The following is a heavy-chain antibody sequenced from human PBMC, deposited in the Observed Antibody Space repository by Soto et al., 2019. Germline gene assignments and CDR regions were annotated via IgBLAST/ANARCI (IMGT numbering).Heavy chain of an antibody. CDR1: GFTFRSYS. CDR3: VRSRGGANYVFVD. V-gene: IGHV3-64D*06. J-gene: IGHJ4*02. CDR2: VSSDGGRI. D-gene: IGHD4-4*01. Sequence: GESLRLSCSASGFTFRSYSMHWVRQSPEKGLEYVSHVSSDGGRIYYADSVKGRFIISRDNSKNMLYLQMSSLRPDDSAVYYCVRSRGGANYVFVDWGQGTPVTVSS.